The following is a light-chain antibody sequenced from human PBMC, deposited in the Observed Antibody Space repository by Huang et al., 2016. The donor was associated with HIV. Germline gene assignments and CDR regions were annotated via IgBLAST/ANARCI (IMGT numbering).Light chain of an antibody. J-gene: IGKJ4*01. CDR1: QSVGSS. V-gene: IGKV3-11*01. CDR3: QQRTTWPALT. Sequence: EIVLTQSPATLSLSPGERATLSCRASQSVGSSLAWSQQRRGQVPRLLIYDASNRATGILARFSGSGAGTDFTLTITSLEPEEFAVYFCQQRTTWPALTFGGGTKVEIK. CDR2: DAS.